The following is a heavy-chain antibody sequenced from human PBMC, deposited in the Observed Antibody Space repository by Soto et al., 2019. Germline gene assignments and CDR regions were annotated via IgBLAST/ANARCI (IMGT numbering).Heavy chain of an antibody. Sequence: LRLSCAGSGFNFSNFAMTWVRQSPGNGLEWVSTISGSGGSRFYADSVKGRFTLTRDNSKETVYLKMNSLRVEDTAFYYCAKEGTVEWIYYHYPKDVWVRAIPVTVYS. D-gene: IGHD5-12*01. CDR2: ISGSGGSR. CDR3: AKEGTVEWIYYHYPKDV. CDR1: GFNFSNFA. V-gene: IGHV3-23*01. J-gene: IGHJ6*02.